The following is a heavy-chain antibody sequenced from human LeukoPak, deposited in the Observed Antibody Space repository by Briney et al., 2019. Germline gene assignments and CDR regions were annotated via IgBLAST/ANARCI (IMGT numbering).Heavy chain of an antibody. V-gene: IGHV3-23*01. Sequence: GGSLRLSCAASGFTFSSYAMNWVRQAPGKGLEWVSTISGSGGSTDYADSVKGRFTISRDNSKNTLYLQLNSLRAEDTAMYYCAGDRGYLQFDYWGQGTLVTVSS. CDR3: AGDRGYLQFDY. D-gene: IGHD3-10*01. CDR1: GFTFSSYA. CDR2: ISGSGGST. J-gene: IGHJ4*02.